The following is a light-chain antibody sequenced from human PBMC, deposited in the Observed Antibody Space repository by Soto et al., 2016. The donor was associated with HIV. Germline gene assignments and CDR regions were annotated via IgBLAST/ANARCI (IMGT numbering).Light chain of an antibody. CDR2: GAS. CDR3: QQTYSHGT. V-gene: IGKV1-39*01. Sequence: IQMTQSPSSLSASVGDRVNLTCRASQSVRTYLSWYQQRPGKAPKLLVYGASTLQSGVPSRFSGSGFGTDFTLTISALQLEDFATYYCQQTYSHGTFGLGTKVDIK. J-gene: IGKJ1*01. CDR1: QSVRTY.